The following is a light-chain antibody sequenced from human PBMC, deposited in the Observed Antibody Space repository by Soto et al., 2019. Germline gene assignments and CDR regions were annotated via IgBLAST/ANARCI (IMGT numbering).Light chain of an antibody. V-gene: IGLV2-23*01. CDR2: EST. CDR3: CSYTGTSSCV. CDR1: SSDVGTYNL. Sequence: QSVLTQPTSVSGSPGQSITFSCTGTSSDVGTYNLVSWYQQRPGKAPKLMIFESTKRPSGVSNRFSGSKSGNTASLTVSGLPAEDEADYYCCSYTGTSSCVFGSGTKLTVL. J-gene: IGLJ3*02.